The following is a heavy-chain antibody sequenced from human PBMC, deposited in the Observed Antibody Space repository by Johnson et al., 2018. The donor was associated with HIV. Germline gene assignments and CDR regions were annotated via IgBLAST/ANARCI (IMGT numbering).Heavy chain of an antibody. V-gene: IGHV3-30*04. D-gene: IGHD3-9*01. CDR1: GFTFSSYA. Sequence: QVQLVESGGGVVQPGRSLRLSCAASGFTFSSYAMHWVRQAPGKGLEWVAGILYDGRNIYYADSVKGRFTISRDNSKNTLYLQINSLRAEDTALYYCASVYYDILTGYYYDAFDIWGQGTMVTFSS. CDR2: ILYDGRNI. CDR3: ASVYYDILTGYYYDAFDI. J-gene: IGHJ3*02.